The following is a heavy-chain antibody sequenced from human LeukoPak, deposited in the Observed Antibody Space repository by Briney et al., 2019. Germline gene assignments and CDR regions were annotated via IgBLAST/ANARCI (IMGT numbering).Heavy chain of an antibody. V-gene: IGHV1-69*13. CDR3: ARVVTPRYCSSTSCYWKGWFDP. CDR2: IIASFGTA. Sequence: SVKVSCKAFGYTFTGCYMHWVRQAPGQGLEWMGGIIASFGTANYAQKFQGRVTISADESTSTAYMELSSLRSEDTAVYYCARVVTPRYCSSTSCYWKGWFDPWGQGTLVTVSS. J-gene: IGHJ5*02. CDR1: GYTFTGCY. D-gene: IGHD2-2*01.